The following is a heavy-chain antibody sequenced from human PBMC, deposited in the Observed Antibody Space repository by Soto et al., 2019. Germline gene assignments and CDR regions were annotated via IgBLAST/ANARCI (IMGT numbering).Heavy chain of an antibody. CDR2: IVVGSGNT. D-gene: IGHD3-10*01. J-gene: IGHJ6*02. V-gene: IGHV1-58*01. Sequence: SVKVSCKASGFTFTSSAVQWVRQARGQRLEWIGWIVVGSGNTNYAQKFQERVTITRDMSTSTAYMELSSLRSEDTAVYYCAAGRVHSYYGSGSYYNVPYYYYYGMDVRRQRPTFTASS. CDR3: AAGRVHSYYGSGSYYNVPYYYYYGMDV. CDR1: GFTFTSSA.